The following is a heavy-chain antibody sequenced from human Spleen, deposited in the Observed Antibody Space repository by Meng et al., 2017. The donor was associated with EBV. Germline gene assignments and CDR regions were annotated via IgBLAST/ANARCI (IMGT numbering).Heavy chain of an antibody. CDR2: IYHSGSI. D-gene: IGHD1-26*01. CDR1: GGSLGSGGYA. Sequence: VLRPAPCPGLGTPYSTWSPTCAFFGGSLGSGGYAWSWIRQPPGKGLEGIGNIYHSGSIYYNPSLMGRVTISGDTSRNQFSLKLISVTAADTAVYYCARGPYYEWGQGTLVTVSS. CDR3: ARGPYYE. V-gene: IGHV4-31*11. J-gene: IGHJ4*02.